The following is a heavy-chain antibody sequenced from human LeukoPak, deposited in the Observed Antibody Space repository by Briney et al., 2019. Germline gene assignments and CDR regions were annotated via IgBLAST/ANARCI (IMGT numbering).Heavy chain of an antibody. CDR1: GFTFSNAW. D-gene: IGHD4-17*01. CDR3: ARSSYGALDS. J-gene: IGHJ4*02. CDR2: ISGTGGAI. V-gene: IGHV3-48*01. Sequence: GGSLRLSCAASGFTFSNAWMTWVRQAPGKGLEWVSLISGTGGAIYYADSVKGRFTISRDNVKNSLYLQMNSLRAEDTAVYSCARSSYGALDSWGQGTLVTVSS.